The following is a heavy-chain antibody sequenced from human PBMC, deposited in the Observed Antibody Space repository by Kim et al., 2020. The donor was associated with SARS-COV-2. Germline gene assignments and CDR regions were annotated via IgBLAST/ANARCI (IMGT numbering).Heavy chain of an antibody. CDR3: AKDRSLYGSGTMDV. CDR2: ILYDGSNK. D-gene: IGHD3-10*01. CDR1: GFTFSTYG. J-gene: IGHJ6*03. V-gene: IGHV3-30*18. Sequence: GGSLRLSCAASGFTFSTYGIHWVRQAPGKGLEWVAVILYDGSNKYYADSVKGRFTISRDNSKNTLYLQMNSLTSEDTAVYYCAKDRSLYGSGTMDVWGKGTTVTVSS.